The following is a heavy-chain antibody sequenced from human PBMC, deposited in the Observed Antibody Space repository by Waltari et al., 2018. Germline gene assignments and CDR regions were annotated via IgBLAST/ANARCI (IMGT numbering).Heavy chain of an antibody. CDR1: GYTFTSYD. CDR2: MNPNSGNT. J-gene: IGHJ6*03. V-gene: IGHV1-8*01. CDR3: ARVGTYCSSTSCYMDV. Sequence: QVQLVQSGAEVKKPGASVKVSCKASGYTFTSYDINWVRQTTGQGLEWMGWMNPNSGNTGYAQKFQGRVTMTRNTSISTAYMELSSLRSEDTAVYYCARVGTYCSSTSCYMDVWGKGTTVTVSS. D-gene: IGHD2-2*01.